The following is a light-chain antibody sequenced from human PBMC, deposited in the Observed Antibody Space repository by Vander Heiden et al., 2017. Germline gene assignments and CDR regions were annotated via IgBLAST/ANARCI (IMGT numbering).Light chain of an antibody. CDR2: DTS. V-gene: IGKV3-15*01. Sequence: IVMTQSPATLSVSPGERATLSCRARQSVRSHLAWYQQKPGQAPRLLIYDTSTRATGVPARFSGSGSETEFTLTISSLQSEDLAVYYCQQYYNWWTFGQGTKVELK. CDR3: QQYYNWWT. CDR1: QSVRSH. J-gene: IGKJ1*01.